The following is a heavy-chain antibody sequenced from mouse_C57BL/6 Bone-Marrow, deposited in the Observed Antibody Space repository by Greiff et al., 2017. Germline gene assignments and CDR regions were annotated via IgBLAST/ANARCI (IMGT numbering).Heavy chain of an antibody. CDR2: IDPENGET. Sequence: EVKLEESGAELVKPGASVKLSCTASGFNIKDYYMHWVKQRTEQGLEWIGRIDPENGETKYAPKFQGKATITADTSSNTAYLQLSSLTSEDTAVDYCARWEGWLLLDAMDYWGQGTSVTVSS. J-gene: IGHJ4*01. CDR3: ARWEGWLLLDAMDY. D-gene: IGHD2-3*01. V-gene: IGHV14-2*01. CDR1: GFNIKDYY.